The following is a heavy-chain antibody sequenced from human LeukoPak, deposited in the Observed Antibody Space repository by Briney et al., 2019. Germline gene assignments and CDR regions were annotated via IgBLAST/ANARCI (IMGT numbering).Heavy chain of an antibody. CDR1: GFTFTDYY. CDR2: IGTRDSTK. D-gene: IGHD7-27*01. J-gene: IGHJ6*03. CDR3: ARATNWGFPLHMDV. Sequence: GGSLRLSCAASGFTFTDYYMSWIRQAPGKGLEWVSFIGTRDSTKYYANSVKGRFTVSRDNAENSLYLQMNSLTAEDTAVYYCARATNWGFPLHMDVWGKGNTVTVSS. V-gene: IGHV3-11*01.